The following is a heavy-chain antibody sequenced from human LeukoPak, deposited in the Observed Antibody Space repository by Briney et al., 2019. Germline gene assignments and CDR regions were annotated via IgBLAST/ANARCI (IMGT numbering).Heavy chain of an antibody. Sequence: GGSLRLSCEVSGFRLTTYGTHWVRQAPGKGLEWVAYIPFDGSDEYYVDSVKGRFTISRDNAKNSLYLEMSSLRAEDTAVYYCARSGSWFDYWGQGTLVTVSS. V-gene: IGHV3-30*02. CDR1: GFRLTTYG. D-gene: IGHD6-13*01. CDR3: ARSGSWFDY. CDR2: IPFDGSDE. J-gene: IGHJ4*02.